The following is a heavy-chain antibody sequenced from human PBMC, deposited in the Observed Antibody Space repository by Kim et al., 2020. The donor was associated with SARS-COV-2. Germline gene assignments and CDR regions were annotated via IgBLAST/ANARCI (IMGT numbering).Heavy chain of an antibody. D-gene: IGHD4-17*01. CDR2: ISSSGSTI. J-gene: IGHJ4*02. CDR1: GFTFSSYE. Sequence: GGSLRLSCAASGFTFSSYEMNWVRQAPGKGLEWVSYISSSGSTIYYADSVKGRFTISRDNAKNSLYLQMNSLRAEDTAVYYCVGNDYGDFLDYWGQGTLVTVSS. CDR3: VGNDYGDFLDY. V-gene: IGHV3-48*03.